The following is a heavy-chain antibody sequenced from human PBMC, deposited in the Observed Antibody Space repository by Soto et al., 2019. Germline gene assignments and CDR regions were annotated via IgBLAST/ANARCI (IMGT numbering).Heavy chain of an antibody. J-gene: IGHJ4*02. CDR2: IIPIFGTA. CDR3: AREVGRGYSYGHFDY. Sequence: GASVKVSCKASGGTFSSYAISWVRQAPGQGLEWMGGIIPIFGTANYAQKFQGRVTITADKSTSTAYMELSSLRSEDTAVYYCAREVGRGYSYGHFDYWGQGTLVTVSS. V-gene: IGHV1-69*06. D-gene: IGHD5-18*01. CDR1: GGTFSSYA.